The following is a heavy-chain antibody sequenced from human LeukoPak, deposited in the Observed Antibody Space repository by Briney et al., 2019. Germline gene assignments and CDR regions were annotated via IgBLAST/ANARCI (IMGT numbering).Heavy chain of an antibody. V-gene: IGHV3-48*03. CDR3: AREQQLTRNFDWYFDL. Sequence: PGGSLRLSCAASGFTFSSYALNWVRQAPGKGLEWVSYISSSGTTVYCADSVKGRFTISRDNAENSLYLQMNSLRAEDTAVYYCAREQQLTRNFDWYFDLWGRGTLVTVSS. CDR1: GFTFSSYA. J-gene: IGHJ2*01. CDR2: ISSSGTTV. D-gene: IGHD6-13*01.